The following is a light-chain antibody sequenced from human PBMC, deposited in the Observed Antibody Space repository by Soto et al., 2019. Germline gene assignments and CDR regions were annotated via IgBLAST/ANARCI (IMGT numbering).Light chain of an antibody. V-gene: IGKV1-39*01. CDR1: QTISSW. CDR2: AAS. J-gene: IGKJ5*01. CDR3: QQSYSPSIT. Sequence: DIQMTQSPSTLSGSVGDRVTITCRASQTISSWLAWYQQKPGKAPKLLIYAASSLQSGVPSRFSGSGSGTEFTLTISSLQPEDFATYYCQQSYSPSITFGQGTRLEIK.